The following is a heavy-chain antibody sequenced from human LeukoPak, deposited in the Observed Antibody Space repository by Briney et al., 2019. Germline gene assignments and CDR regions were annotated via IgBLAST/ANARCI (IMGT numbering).Heavy chain of an antibody. J-gene: IGHJ4*02. CDR3: ARVVYDSSGYQGVFDY. D-gene: IGHD3-22*01. CDR1: GFTFSSYS. V-gene: IGHV3-21*01. CDR2: ISSSSSYI. Sequence: GGSLRLSYAASGFTFSSYSMNWVRQAPGKGLEWVSSISSSSSYIYYADSVKGRFTISRDNAKNSLYLQMNSLRAEDTAVCYCARVVYDSSGYQGVFDYWGQGTLVTVSS.